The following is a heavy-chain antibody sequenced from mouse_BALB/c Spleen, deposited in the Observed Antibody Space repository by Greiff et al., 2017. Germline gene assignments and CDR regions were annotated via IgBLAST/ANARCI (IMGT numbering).Heavy chain of an antibody. D-gene: IGHD1-1*02. Sequence: VHVKQSGTVLARPGASVKMSCKASGYTFTSYWMHWVKQRPGQGLEWIGAIYPGNSDTSYNQKFKGKAKLTAVTSTSTAYMELSSLTNEDSAVYYCTGREEGGVDCDYWGQGTTLTVSS. V-gene: IGHV1-5*01. CDR1: GYTFTSYW. J-gene: IGHJ2*01. CDR2: IYPGNSDT. CDR3: TGREEGGVDCDY.